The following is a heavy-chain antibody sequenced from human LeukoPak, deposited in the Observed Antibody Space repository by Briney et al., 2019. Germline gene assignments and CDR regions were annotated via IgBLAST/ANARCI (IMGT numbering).Heavy chain of an antibody. D-gene: IGHD3-10*01. CDR2: IDPSDSYT. Sequence: GASLRISCKGSGYRFTSYWISWVRQMPGKGLEWMGRIDPSDSYTNYSPSFQGHVTISADKSISTAYLQWSSLKASDTAMYYCARWVMVREPFDYWGQGTLVTVSS. CDR1: GYRFTSYW. CDR3: ARWVMVREPFDY. J-gene: IGHJ4*02. V-gene: IGHV5-10-1*01.